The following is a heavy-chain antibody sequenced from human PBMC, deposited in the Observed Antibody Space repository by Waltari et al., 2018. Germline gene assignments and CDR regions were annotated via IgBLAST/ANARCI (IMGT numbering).Heavy chain of an antibody. CDR1: GFAFSNYA. J-gene: IGHJ4*02. D-gene: IGHD6-6*01. CDR2: IHNDGTTT. V-gene: IGHV3-23*03. CDR3: AKARGSTSSRFYFDY. Sequence: EVQLLESGGGLVQPGGSLRLSCAGSGFAFSNYAMSWVRQAPGKGLEWVSLIHNDGTTTYYADFVKGRFTIFRDDSKNTLYLQINSPVAEDTALYYCAKARGSTSSRFYFDYWGQGTLVTVSS.